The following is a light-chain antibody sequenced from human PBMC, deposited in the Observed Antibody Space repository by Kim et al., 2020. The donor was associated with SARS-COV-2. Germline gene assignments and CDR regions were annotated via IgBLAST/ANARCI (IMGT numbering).Light chain of an antibody. CDR1: SSNIGSNP. CDR2: NHD. V-gene: IGLV1-44*01. CDR3: AAWDDSLNGFYA. J-gene: IGLJ1*01. Sequence: QSVLTQPLSASGTPGQRVSISCSGSSSNIGSNPVNWYQQFPGTAPKLIMYNHDKRPAGVPDRFSGSKSGTSASLAITGLQSEDEAEYYCAAWDDSLNGFYAFGTGTKVTVL.